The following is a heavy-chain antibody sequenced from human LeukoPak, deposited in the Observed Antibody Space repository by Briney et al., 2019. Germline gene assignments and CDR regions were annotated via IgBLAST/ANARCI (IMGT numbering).Heavy chain of an antibody. V-gene: IGHV3-9*01. CDR1: GFTFDDYA. CDR2: ISWNSGSI. Sequence: PGGSLRLSCAASGFTFDDYAMHWVRQAPGKGLEWVSGISWNSGSIGYADSVKGRFTISRDNAKNSLYLQMNSLRAEDTAVYYCAGTHNWFDPWGQGTLVTVSS. J-gene: IGHJ5*02. CDR3: AGTHNWFDP.